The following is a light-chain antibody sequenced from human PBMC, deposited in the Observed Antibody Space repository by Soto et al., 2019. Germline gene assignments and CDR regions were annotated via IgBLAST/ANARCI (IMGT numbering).Light chain of an antibody. V-gene: IGLV9-49*01. CDR1: SGYNNYR. CDR3: GADHGSGSNVV. CDR2: VGTGGIVG. J-gene: IGLJ2*01. Sequence: QSVLTQPPSASASLGASVTLTCTLSSGYNNYRVDWYQQRPGKGPRFVMRVGTGGIVGSKGDGITDRFSVLGSGLNRYLTXXXXXXXXXXXYHCGADHGSGSNVVFGGGTKLTVL.